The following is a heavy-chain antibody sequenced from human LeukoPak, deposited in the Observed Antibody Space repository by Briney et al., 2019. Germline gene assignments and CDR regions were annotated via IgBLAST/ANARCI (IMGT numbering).Heavy chain of an antibody. Sequence: GGSLRLSCAASGFTFNIYGMHWVRQAPGKGLEWVAFIRYDGSNKYYADSVKGRFTISRDNSKNTLYLQMNSLRAEDTAVYYCAKDRIPIFGVVSSLDYWGQGTPVTVSS. CDR2: IRYDGSNK. CDR1: GFTFNIYG. CDR3: AKDRIPIFGVVSSLDY. J-gene: IGHJ4*02. D-gene: IGHD3-3*01. V-gene: IGHV3-30*02.